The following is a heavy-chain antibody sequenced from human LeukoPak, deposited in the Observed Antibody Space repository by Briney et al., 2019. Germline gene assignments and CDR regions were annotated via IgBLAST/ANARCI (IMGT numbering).Heavy chain of an antibody. CDR1: GFTFSDYY. D-gene: IGHD3-3*01. CDR3: ARDRTYYDFWSGYDYYYYGMDV. CDR2: ISSSGSTI. Sequence: GGSLRLSCAASGFTFSDYYMSWIRQAPGKGLEWVSYISSSGSTIYYADSVKGRFTISRDNSKNTLYLQMNSLRAEDTAVYYCARDRTYYDFWSGYDYYYYGMDVWGQGTTVTVSS. J-gene: IGHJ6*02. V-gene: IGHV3-11*04.